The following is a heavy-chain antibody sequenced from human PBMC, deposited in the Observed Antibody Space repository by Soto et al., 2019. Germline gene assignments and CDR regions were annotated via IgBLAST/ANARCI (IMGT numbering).Heavy chain of an antibody. Sequence: GGSLRLSCAASGFTFSSYGMHWVRQAPGKGLEWVAVISYDGSNKYYADSVKGRFTISRDNSKNTPYLQMNSLRAEDTAVYYCAKDFPVRGGSCYCAFDIWGQGTMVTVSS. V-gene: IGHV3-30*18. CDR3: AKDFPVRGGSCYCAFDI. CDR2: ISYDGSNK. CDR1: GFTFSSYG. D-gene: IGHD2-15*01. J-gene: IGHJ3*02.